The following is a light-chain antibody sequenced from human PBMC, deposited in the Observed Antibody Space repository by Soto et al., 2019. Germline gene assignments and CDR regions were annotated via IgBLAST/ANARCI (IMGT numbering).Light chain of an antibody. CDR2: GNS. Sequence: QSVLTQSPSVSGAPGQRVTISCTGSSSNIGAGYDVHWYQQLPGTAPKLLIYGNSNRPSGVPDRFSGSKSGTSASLAITGLQAEHEADYYCSSYAGINNLGVFGTGTKLTVL. CDR1: SSNIGAGYD. CDR3: SSYAGINNLGV. J-gene: IGLJ1*01. V-gene: IGLV1-40*01.